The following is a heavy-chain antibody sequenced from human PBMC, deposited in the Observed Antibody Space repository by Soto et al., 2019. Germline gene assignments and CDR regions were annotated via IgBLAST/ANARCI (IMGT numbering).Heavy chain of an antibody. J-gene: IGHJ3*02. CDR1: GGSIRSYY. D-gene: IGHD4-4*01. CDR2: IYYSGST. V-gene: IGHV4-59*08. Sequence: QVQLQESGPGLVKPSETLSLTCTVSGGSIRSYYWSWIRQPPGKGLEWIGYIYYSGSTKYNPSLKSRVTISVDTSKNQFSLKLTSVTAADTAVYYCSRLPVNAFDIWGQGTMVTVSS. CDR3: SRLPVNAFDI.